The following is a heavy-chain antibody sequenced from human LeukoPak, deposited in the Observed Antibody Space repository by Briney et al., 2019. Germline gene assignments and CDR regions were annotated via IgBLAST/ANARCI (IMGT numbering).Heavy chain of an antibody. CDR1: GFTFRSYA. D-gene: IGHD5-12*01. Sequence: PGGSLRLSCAASGFTFRSYAMSWVRQAPGKGLEWVAHINQDGSEEHYMDSVKGRFTISRDNAKNSLSLQMNSLRAEDTAVYYCVRDGGVSGYDLLDYWGQGTLVTVSS. CDR2: INQDGSEE. J-gene: IGHJ4*02. V-gene: IGHV3-7*01. CDR3: VRDGGVSGYDLLDY.